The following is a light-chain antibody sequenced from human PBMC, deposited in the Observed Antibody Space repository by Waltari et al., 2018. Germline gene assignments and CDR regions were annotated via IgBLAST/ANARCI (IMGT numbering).Light chain of an antibody. CDR3: MQRLEFPYT. CDR1: QSLLNSDDGCTY. J-gene: IGKJ2*01. V-gene: IGKV2-40*01. CDR2: WLS. Sequence: DIVMTQTPLSLPVTPGEPASISWASSQSLLNSDDGCTYLDWFVPKHGQSPHLRIYWLSYRSSGVPDRFSGTGSGSSFSLKISRVEAEDVGIDYCMQRLEFPYTFGQGTRL.